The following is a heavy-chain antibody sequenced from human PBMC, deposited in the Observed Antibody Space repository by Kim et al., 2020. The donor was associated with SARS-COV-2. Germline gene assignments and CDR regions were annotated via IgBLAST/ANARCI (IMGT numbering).Heavy chain of an antibody. J-gene: IGHJ4*02. CDR3: VKGEYSYGFDYFDS. Sequence: GGSLRLSCAASGLSFDEYAMHWVRRAPGKGLEWVSGISSNSGPIGYADSVKGRFTISRDNVKNLMYLQMSSLTPDDTALYYCVKGEYSYGFDYFDSWGLGTLVTVSS. CDR1: GLSFDEYA. CDR2: ISSNSGPI. D-gene: IGHD5-18*01. V-gene: IGHV3-9*01.